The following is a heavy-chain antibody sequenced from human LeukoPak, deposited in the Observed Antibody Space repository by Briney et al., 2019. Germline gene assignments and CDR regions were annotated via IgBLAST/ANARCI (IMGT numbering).Heavy chain of an antibody. CDR3: ARGPGHSFKY. J-gene: IGHJ4*02. D-gene: IGHD1-1*01. CDR1: GFTFNTFA. V-gene: IGHV4-4*02. Sequence: GSLRLSCAASGFTFNTFAMSWVRQAPGKGLEWLGEISHTGNTHYNPSLKSRVTVSVDISADMSTTRVSLNLKSVTAADMAIYYCARGPGHSFKYWGQGTRVTVSS. CDR2: ISHTGNT.